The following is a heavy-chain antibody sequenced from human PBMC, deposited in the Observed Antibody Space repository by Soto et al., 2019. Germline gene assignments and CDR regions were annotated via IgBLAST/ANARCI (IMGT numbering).Heavy chain of an antibody. D-gene: IGHD3-9*01. CDR2: IYYSGST. V-gene: IGHV4-39*01. CDR1: GGSIRNSSYY. CDR3: ASGYDILTGYPRGDYYGMDV. J-gene: IGHJ6*02. Sequence: PSETLFLTCTVSGGSIRNSSYYWGWIRQPPGKGLEWIGSIYYSGSTYYNPSLKSRVTISVDTSKNQFSLKLSSVTAADTAVYYCASGYDILTGYPRGDYYGMDVWGQGTTDTVSS.